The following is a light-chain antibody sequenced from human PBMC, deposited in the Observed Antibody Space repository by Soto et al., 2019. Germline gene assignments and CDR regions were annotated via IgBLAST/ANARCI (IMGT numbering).Light chain of an antibody. CDR3: QQSYSSPIT. J-gene: IGKJ5*01. CDR2: AAS. V-gene: IGKV1-39*01. Sequence: DIPMTQSPSSLSAAVGDRVTITCRASQSISSYLNWYQQKPGQAPQLLIYAASNLQSGVPSRFSGSGSGTDFTLTISSLQPEDFTTYYCQQSYSSPITFGQGTRLEI. CDR1: QSISSY.